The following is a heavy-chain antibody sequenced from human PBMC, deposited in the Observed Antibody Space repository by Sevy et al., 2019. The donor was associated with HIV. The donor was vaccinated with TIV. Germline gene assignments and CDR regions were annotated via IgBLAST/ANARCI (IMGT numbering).Heavy chain of an antibody. V-gene: IGHV4-59*08. CDR1: SGSITSLY. CDR3: AGENAWGRGYS. J-gene: IGHJ4*02. D-gene: IGHD1-26*01. Sequence: SETLSLTCTVSSGSITSLYWNWIRQPPGKGLEWIANIYYNGHINYNPSLKSRVTLSLDTSKNQFSLRLSSVTAADTAMYYCAGENAWGRGYSWGQGILVTVSS. CDR2: IYYNGHI.